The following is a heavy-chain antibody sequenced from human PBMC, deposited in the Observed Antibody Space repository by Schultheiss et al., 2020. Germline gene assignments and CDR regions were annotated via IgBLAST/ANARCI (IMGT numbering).Heavy chain of an antibody. Sequence: AAVKVSSKASGYTFTSYGISWVRQAPGQGLEWMGWISAYNGNTNYAQKLQGRVTMTRNTSISTAYMELSSLRSEDTAVYYCATNSPRGYSYGFPHYWGQGTLVTVAS. J-gene: IGHJ4*02. CDR3: ATNSPRGYSYGFPHY. CDR2: ISAYNGNT. V-gene: IGHV1-18*01. CDR1: GYTFTSYG. D-gene: IGHD5-18*01.